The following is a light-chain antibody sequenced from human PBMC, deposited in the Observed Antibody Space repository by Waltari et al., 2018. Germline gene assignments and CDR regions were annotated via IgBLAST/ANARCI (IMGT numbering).Light chain of an antibody. CDR3: QHYERLPAT. V-gene: IGKV3-20*01. CDR1: QSVTRA. Sequence: EIVFTPSPGTLALAPGERATLSCRASQSVTRALAWYQQKPCQAPRLLIYGASNRATGIPDRFSGSGSGTDFSLTISRLDPEDVAVYYCQHYERLPATFGQGTKVEIK. J-gene: IGKJ1*01. CDR2: GAS.